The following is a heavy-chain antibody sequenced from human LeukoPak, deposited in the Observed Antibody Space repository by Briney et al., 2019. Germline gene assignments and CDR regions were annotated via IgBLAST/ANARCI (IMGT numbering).Heavy chain of an antibody. CDR2: ISGSGGST. CDR1: GFTFSSYW. D-gene: IGHD3-22*01. CDR3: AKSSNYYDSREVDY. V-gene: IGHV3-23*01. J-gene: IGHJ4*02. Sequence: GGSLRLSCAASGFTFSSYWMSWVRQAPGKGLEWVSAISGSGGSTYYADSVKGRFTISRDNSKNTLYLQMNSLRAEDTAVYYCAKSSNYYDSREVDYWGQGTLVTVSS.